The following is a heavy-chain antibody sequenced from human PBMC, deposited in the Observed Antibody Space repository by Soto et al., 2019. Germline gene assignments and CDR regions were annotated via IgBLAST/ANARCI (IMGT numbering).Heavy chain of an antibody. D-gene: IGHD6-6*01. V-gene: IGHV5-10-1*01. CDR3: ARHGDSSSPNWFDP. Sequence: GESLKISCKGCGYSFTSYWSSGVRQMPGKGLEWMGRIDASDSYNNYSPSFEGHVTISADKSISTAYLQWSSLQASDPAMYYCARHGDSSSPNWFDPWGQGTLVTVSS. CDR2: IDASDSYN. J-gene: IGHJ5*02. CDR1: GYSFTSYW.